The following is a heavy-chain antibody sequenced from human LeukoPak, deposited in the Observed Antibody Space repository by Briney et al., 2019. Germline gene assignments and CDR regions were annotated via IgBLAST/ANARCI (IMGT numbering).Heavy chain of an antibody. D-gene: IGHD5-24*01. V-gene: IGHV4-59*08. J-gene: IGHJ4*02. CDR1: GGSISSYY. CDR3: ARVFRNGWLQYFDY. CDR2: IYQSGST. Sequence: PSETLSLTCTVSGGSISSYYWSWIRQPSGKGLEWIGSIYQSGSTYYNPSLKSRVTISVDTSKNQFSLKLSSVTAADTAVYYCARVFRNGWLQYFDYWGQGTLVTVSS.